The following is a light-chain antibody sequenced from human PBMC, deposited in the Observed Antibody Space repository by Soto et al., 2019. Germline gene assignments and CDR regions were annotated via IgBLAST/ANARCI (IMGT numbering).Light chain of an antibody. J-gene: IGKJ1*01. V-gene: IGKV3-20*01. CDR3: QQYGSSHRT. Sequence: EIVLTQSPATLSLSPGERATLSCRASQSVSSYLAWYQQKPGQAPRLLIYDASNRATGIPDRFSGSGSGTDFTLSISRLEPEDLAVYFCQQYGSSHRTFGQGTKVDIK. CDR1: QSVSSY. CDR2: DAS.